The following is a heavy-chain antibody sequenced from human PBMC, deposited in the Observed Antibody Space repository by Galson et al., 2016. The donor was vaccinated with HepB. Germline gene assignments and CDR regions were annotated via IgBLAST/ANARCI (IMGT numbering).Heavy chain of an antibody. CDR2: IYPGDSDT. D-gene: IGHD2-21*02. V-gene: IGHV5-51*01. CDR3: ARLDVESGDFYNWFDP. J-gene: IGHJ5*02. CDR1: GYRFTSYW. Sequence: QSGAEVKKPGESLKISCKGSGYRFTSYWIGWVRQMPGKGLEWVGIIYPGDSDTRYSPSFRGLVSISADKSITTAYLQWNSLKASDTAIYYCARLDVESGDFYNWFDPWGQGTLVTVSS.